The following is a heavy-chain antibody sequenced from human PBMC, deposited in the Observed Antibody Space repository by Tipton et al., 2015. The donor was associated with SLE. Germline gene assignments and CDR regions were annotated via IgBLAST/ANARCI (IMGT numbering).Heavy chain of an antibody. D-gene: IGHD5-24*01. J-gene: IGHJ4*02. Sequence: LRLSCAVSGYSISSGYYWGWIRQPPGKGLEWIGSIYHSGSTYYNPSLKSRVTISVDTSKNQFSLKLISVTAADTAVYYCARDRDGEQDYWGQGTLVTVSS. CDR1: GYSISSGYY. V-gene: IGHV4-38-2*02. CDR3: ARDRDGEQDY. CDR2: IYHSGST.